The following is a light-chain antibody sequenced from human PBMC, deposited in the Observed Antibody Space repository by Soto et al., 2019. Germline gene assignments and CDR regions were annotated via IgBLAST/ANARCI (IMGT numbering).Light chain of an antibody. J-gene: IGKJ2*03. CDR3: QQYESHPSYS. CDR2: DVF. V-gene: IGKV1-5*01. CDR1: QSIANW. Sequence: DIQMTQSPSTLSASVGDRVSITCRASQSIANWVDWYQQKPGKAPKLLIYDVFNLENGVPSRFTGSGSGTEFTLTIGSLQPDDFATYYCQQYESHPSYSFGPGTKLEIK.